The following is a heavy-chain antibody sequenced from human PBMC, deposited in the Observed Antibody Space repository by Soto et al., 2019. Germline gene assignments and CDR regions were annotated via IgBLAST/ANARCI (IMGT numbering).Heavy chain of an antibody. D-gene: IGHD6-19*01. CDR2: ISAYNGNT. J-gene: IGHJ4*02. CDR1: GYTFTSYG. V-gene: IGHV1-18*01. CDR3: ARVSPTYSSGWYDYFDY. Sequence: QVQLVQSGAEVKKPGASVKVSCKASGYTFTSYGISWVRQAPGQGLEWMGWISAYNGNTNYAQKLQGRVTMTTDTSTSTAYMELRSLRSDDTAVYYCARVSPTYSSGWYDYFDYWGKGTLVTVSS.